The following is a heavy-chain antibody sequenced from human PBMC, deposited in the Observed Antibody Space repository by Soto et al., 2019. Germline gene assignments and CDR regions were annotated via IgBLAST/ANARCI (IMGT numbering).Heavy chain of an antibody. Sequence: EVQLVESGGGLVQPGGSLRLPCAASGFTFSSYWMNWVRQAPGKGLQWVANIKPDGSGKYYADSVRGRFTISRDNAKNSLYLQMNSLRADDTAVYYCARLGTNWGQGTLVSVSS. CDR2: IKPDGSGK. V-gene: IGHV3-7*03. D-gene: IGHD1-7*01. CDR3: ARLGTN. CDR1: GFTFSSYW. J-gene: IGHJ4*02.